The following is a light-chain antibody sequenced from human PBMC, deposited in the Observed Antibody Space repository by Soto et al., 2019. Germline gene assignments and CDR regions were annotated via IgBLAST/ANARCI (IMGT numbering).Light chain of an antibody. CDR2: AAS. V-gene: IGKV1-17*01. CDR3: QHYNSYSEA. Sequence: QMTQSPSSLSASVGEKIIITCRASRDVGSDVSWYQQKPGQAPKLLIYAASSLQSGVPSRFSGSGSRTEFTLTISSLQPDDFATYYCQHYNSYSEAFGQGTKV. CDR1: RDVGSD. J-gene: IGKJ1*01.